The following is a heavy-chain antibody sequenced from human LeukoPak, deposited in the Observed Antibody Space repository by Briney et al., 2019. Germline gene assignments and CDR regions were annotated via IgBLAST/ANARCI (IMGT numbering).Heavy chain of an antibody. CDR3: AKVLTPQYYYYYYMDV. CDR2: ISGSGGST. J-gene: IGHJ6*03. CDR1: GLTFSSYA. V-gene: IGHV3-23*01. Sequence: GESLRLSCAASGLTFSSYAMGWVRQAPGKGLGWVSAISGSGGSTSYADSVKGRFTICRDNSNNTLYLQMNSLRAEDTAVYYCAKVLTPQYYYYYYMDVWGKGTTVTVS.